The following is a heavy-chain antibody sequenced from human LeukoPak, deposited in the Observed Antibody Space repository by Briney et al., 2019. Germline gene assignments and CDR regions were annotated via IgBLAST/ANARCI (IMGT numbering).Heavy chain of an antibody. J-gene: IGHJ4*02. V-gene: IGHV3-30*18. Sequence: GGSLRLSCAASGFTFSSYGMHWVRQAPGKGLEWVAVISYDGSNKYYADSVKGRFTISRDNSKNTLYLQMNSLRAEDTAVYYCAKMIGGGAKTIDYWGQGTLVTLSS. CDR3: AKMIGGGAKTIDY. D-gene: IGHD1-26*01. CDR1: GFTFSSYG. CDR2: ISYDGSNK.